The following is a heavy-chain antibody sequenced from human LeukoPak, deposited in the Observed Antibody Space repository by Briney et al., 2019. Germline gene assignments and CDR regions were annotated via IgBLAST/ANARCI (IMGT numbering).Heavy chain of an antibody. J-gene: IGHJ6*02. Sequence: PWETLSLTCTVSGGSISSYYWSWIRQPPGKGLEWIGYIYYSGSTNYNPSLKSRVTISVDTSKNQFSLKLSSVTAADTAVYYCARLSASVTTSYYYYGMDVWGQGTTVTVSS. D-gene: IGHD4-11*01. CDR1: GGSISSYY. CDR3: ARLSASVTTSYYYYGMDV. V-gene: IGHV4-59*08. CDR2: IYYSGST.